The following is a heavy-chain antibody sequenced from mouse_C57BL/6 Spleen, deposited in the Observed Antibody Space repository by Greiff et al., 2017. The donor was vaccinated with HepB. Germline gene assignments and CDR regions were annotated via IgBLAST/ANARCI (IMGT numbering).Heavy chain of an antibody. CDR1: GYAFSSYW. D-gene: IGHD1-1*01. CDR3: ARPSYYGSSHWYFDV. CDR2: IYPGDGDT. V-gene: IGHV1-80*01. J-gene: IGHJ1*03. Sequence: VQLQQSGAELVKPGASVKISCKASGYAFSSYWMNWVKQRPGKGLEWIGQIYPGDGDTNYNGKFKGKATLTADKSSSTAYMQLSSLTSEDSAVYFCARPSYYGSSHWYFDVWGTGTTVTVSS.